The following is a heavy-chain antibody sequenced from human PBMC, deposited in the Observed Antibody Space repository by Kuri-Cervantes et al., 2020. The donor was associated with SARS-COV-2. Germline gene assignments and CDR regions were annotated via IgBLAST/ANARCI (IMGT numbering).Heavy chain of an antibody. CDR1: GYSFSSYW. J-gene: IGHJ4*02. Sequence: GESLKISCKGSGYSFSSYWIAWVRQVPGKGLECMGIIYPGDSDTTYSPSFQGQVTISDDKTISTAYLQWSSLKASDTAMYYCARPIPNFGALDYWGQGTLVTVSS. V-gene: IGHV5-51*01. D-gene: IGHD3-3*01. CDR2: IYPGDSDT. CDR3: ARPIPNFGALDY.